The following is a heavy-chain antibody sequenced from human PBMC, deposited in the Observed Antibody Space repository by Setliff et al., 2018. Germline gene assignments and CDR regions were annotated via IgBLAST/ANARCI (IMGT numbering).Heavy chain of an antibody. Sequence: ASVKVSCKASGDPFNAYGVSWVRQAPGKGLEWMGRVDPENGEVIYAERFQDRVIMTADTSTETAYMELRSLISSDTAVYYCHMGGYDFSNFRFDSWGQGTRVTVSS. V-gene: IGHV1-69-2*01. CDR3: HMGGYDFSNFRFDS. CDR1: GDPFNAYG. J-gene: IGHJ4*02. CDR2: VDPENGEV. D-gene: IGHD4-4*01.